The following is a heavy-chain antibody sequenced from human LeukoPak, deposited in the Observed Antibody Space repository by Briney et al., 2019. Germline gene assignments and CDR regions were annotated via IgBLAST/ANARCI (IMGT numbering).Heavy chain of an antibody. CDR2: IRYDGSNK. J-gene: IGHJ4*02. Sequence: GGSLRLSCTVSGFTVSSNSMSWVRQAPGKGLEWVAFIRYDGSNKYYADSVKGRFTISRDNSKNTLYLQMNSLRAEDTAVYYCAKGVQLWLYYFDYWGQGTLVTVSS. CDR1: GFTVSSNS. D-gene: IGHD5-18*01. CDR3: AKGVQLWLYYFDY. V-gene: IGHV3-30*02.